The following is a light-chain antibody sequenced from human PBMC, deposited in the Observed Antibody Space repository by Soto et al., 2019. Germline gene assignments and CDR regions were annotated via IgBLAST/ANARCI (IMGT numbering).Light chain of an antibody. Sequence: DIPMTQSPSTLSASVGDRVTITCRASQNVNSWLAWYQQKPGKAPKFLIYRSSALESGVPSRFSGSGSGTEFTLTISGLQPDDFATYYCHQYNDYPWTFGQGTRVEIK. CDR3: HQYNDYPWT. J-gene: IGKJ1*01. CDR1: QNVNSW. CDR2: RSS. V-gene: IGKV1-5*03.